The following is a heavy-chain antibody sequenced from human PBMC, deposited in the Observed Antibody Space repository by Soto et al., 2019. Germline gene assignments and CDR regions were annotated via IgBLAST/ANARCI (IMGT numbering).Heavy chain of an antibody. CDR3: AKAGGNRNWYFDY. Sequence: GGSLRLSSGASGFTFSSKPMHWVRQAPGKGLEWVAVIAYDGSNKYYADSVKGRFTISRDNSKNTMYLQMNSLRAEDTAVYYCAKAGGNRNWYFDYWGQGT. CDR1: GFTFSSKP. V-gene: IGHV3-30*18. CDR2: IAYDGSNK. D-gene: IGHD1-1*01. J-gene: IGHJ4*02.